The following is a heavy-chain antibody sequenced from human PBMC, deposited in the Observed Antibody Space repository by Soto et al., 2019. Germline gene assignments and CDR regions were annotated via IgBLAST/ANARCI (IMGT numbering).Heavy chain of an antibody. J-gene: IGHJ6*02. D-gene: IGHD6-19*01. CDR2: INHSGST. CDR3: ARDSQWLVYYYYGMDV. CDR1: GGSFSGYY. V-gene: IGHV4-34*01. Sequence: SETLSLTCAVYGGSFSGYYWSWIRQPPGKGLEWIGEINHSGSTNYNPSLKSRVTTSVDTSNNQFSLKLSSVTAADTSVYYCARDSQWLVYYYYGMDVWGQGTTVTVSS.